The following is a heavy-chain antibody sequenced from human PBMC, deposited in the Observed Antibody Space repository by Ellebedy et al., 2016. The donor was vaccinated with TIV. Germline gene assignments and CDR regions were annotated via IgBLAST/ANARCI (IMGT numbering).Heavy chain of an antibody. CDR3: ARPDVEWLRSHQFDY. V-gene: IGHV5-51*01. CDR2: IYPGDSDT. D-gene: IGHD5-12*01. CDR1: GYSFTSYW. J-gene: IGHJ4*02. Sequence: GESLKISCKGSGYSFTSYWIGWVRQMPGKGLEWMGIIYPGDSDTRYSPSFQGQVTISADKSISTAYLQWSSLKASDTAMYYCARPDVEWLRSHQFDYWGQGTLVTVSS.